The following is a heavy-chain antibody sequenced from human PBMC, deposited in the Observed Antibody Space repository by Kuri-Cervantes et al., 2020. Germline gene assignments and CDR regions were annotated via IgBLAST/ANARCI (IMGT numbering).Heavy chain of an antibody. V-gene: IGHV1-18*01. J-gene: IGHJ6*03. CDR2: ISAYNGNT. CDR3: ARDPTDIVVVPAAIYYMDV. Sequence: ASVKVSCKASGYTFTSYGISWVRQAPGQGLEWMGWISAYNGNTNYAQKLQGRVTMTTDTSTSTAYMELSRLRSDDTAVYYCARDPTDIVVVPAAIYYMDVWGKGTTVTVSS. CDR1: GYTFTSYG. D-gene: IGHD2-2*01.